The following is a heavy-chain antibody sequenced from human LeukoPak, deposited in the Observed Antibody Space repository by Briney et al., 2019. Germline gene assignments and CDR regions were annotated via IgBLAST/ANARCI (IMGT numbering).Heavy chain of an antibody. D-gene: IGHD2-8*01. CDR3: AANPCTNGVCYEFDY. V-gene: IGHV1-58*02. CDR2: IVVGSGNT. J-gene: IGHJ4*02. CDR1: GFTFTSSA. Sequence: TSVKVSCKASGFTFTSSAMQWVRQARGQRLEWIGWIVVGSGNTNYAQKFQERVTITRDMSTSTAYMELSSLRPEDTAVYYCAANPCTNGVCYEFDYWGQGTLVTVPS.